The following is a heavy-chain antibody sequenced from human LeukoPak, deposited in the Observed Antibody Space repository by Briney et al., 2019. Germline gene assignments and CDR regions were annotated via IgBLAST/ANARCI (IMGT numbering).Heavy chain of an antibody. CDR3: ARAPGRYCSSTSCYTRWFDP. CDR2: INPSGGST. V-gene: IGHV1-46*01. J-gene: IGHJ5*02. Sequence: GASVKVSCKASGYTFTSYYMHWVRQATGQGLEWTGIINPSGGSTSYAQKFQGRVTMTRDMSTSTVYMELSSLRSEDTAVYYCARAPGRYCSSTSCYTRWFDPWGQGTLVTVSS. D-gene: IGHD2-2*02. CDR1: GYTFTSYY.